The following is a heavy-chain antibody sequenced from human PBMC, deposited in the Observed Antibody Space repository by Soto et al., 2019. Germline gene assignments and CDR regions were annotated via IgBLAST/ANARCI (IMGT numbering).Heavy chain of an antibody. D-gene: IGHD6-13*01. V-gene: IGHV1-46*01. CDR3: ARLLAAAGIYGDDDYYYGMDV. J-gene: IGHJ6*02. CDR2: INPSGGST. CDR1: GYTFTSYY. Sequence: GASVKVSCKASGYTFTSYYMHWVRQAPGQGLEWMGIINPSGGSTSYAQKFQGRVTMTRDTSTSTVYMELSSLRSEDTAVYYCARLLAAAGIYGDDDYYYGMDVWGQGTTVTVSS.